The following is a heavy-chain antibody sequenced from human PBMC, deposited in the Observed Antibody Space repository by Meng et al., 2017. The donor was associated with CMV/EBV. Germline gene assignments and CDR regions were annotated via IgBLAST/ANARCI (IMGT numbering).Heavy chain of an antibody. CDR1: GFTFSSYW. D-gene: IGHD1-26*01. Sequence: GESLKISCAASGFTFSSYWMHWVRQAPGKGLVWVSRINSDGSSTSYADSVKGRFTISRDNAKNTLYLQMNSLRAEDTAVYYCARDRPWEPLDYWGHGTLVTVSS. J-gene: IGHJ4*01. V-gene: IGHV3-74*01. CDR3: ARDRPWEPLDY. CDR2: INSDGSST.